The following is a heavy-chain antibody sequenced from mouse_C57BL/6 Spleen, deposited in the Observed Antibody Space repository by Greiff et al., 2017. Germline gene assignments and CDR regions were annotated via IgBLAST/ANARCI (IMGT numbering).Heavy chain of an antibody. CDR3: ARHGSDYDKRFAY. Sequence: DVKLQESGGDLVKPGGSLKLSCAASGFTFSSYGMSWVRQTPDKRLEWVATISSGGSYTYYPDSVKGRFTISRDNAKNTLYLQMSSLKSEDTAMYYCARHGSDYDKRFAYWGQGTLVTVSA. CDR2: ISSGGSYT. V-gene: IGHV5-6*02. CDR1: GFTFSSYG. J-gene: IGHJ3*01. D-gene: IGHD2-4*01.